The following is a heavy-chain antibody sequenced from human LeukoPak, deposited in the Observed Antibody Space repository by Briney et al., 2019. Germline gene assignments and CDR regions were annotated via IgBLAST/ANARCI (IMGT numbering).Heavy chain of an antibody. J-gene: IGHJ4*02. D-gene: IGHD6-19*01. V-gene: IGHV1-2*02. CDR3: ARDLGHSSGSHFDD. Sequence: ASMKVSCQASGYTFTAYYIRWVRQAPGQGLQWMGYISPNSGVTNYAQNFQDRVTMTRDTSISTAYMDLSRLGSDDTAVYYCARDLGHSSGSHFDDWGQVALVTVSS. CDR1: GYTFTAYY. CDR2: ISPNSGVT.